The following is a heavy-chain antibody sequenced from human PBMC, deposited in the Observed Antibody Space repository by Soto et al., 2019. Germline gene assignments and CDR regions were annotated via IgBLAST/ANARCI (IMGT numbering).Heavy chain of an antibody. CDR2: ISYDGSNK. CDR1: GFTFSSYA. V-gene: IGHV3-30-3*01. D-gene: IGHD6-13*01. Sequence: PGGSLRLSCAASGFTFSSYAMHWVRQAPGKGLEWVAVISYDGSNKYYADSVKGRFTISRDNSKNTLYLQMNSLRAEDTAVYYCARAPIWQQLVSDYWGQGTLVTVSS. CDR3: ARAPIWQQLVSDY. J-gene: IGHJ4*02.